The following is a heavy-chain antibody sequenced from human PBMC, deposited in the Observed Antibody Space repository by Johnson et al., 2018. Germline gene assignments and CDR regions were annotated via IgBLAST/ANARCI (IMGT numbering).Heavy chain of an antibody. Sequence: VQLVESGGGLVQPGGSLRLSCAASGFTFSSYDMHWVRQATGNGLEWVSAIGTAGDTYYPGSVKGRFTISRENAKNSLSLQMNSLGAGDTAVYYCARGLSAQGSSAFDIWGQGTMVTVSS. V-gene: IGHV3-13*01. CDR3: ARGLSAQGSSAFDI. D-gene: IGHD3-10*01. J-gene: IGHJ3*02. CDR2: IGTAGDT. CDR1: GFTFSSYD.